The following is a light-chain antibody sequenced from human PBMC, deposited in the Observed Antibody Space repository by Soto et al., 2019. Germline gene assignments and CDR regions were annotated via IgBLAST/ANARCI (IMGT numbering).Light chain of an antibody. Sequence: QSVLTQPASVSGSPGQSITISCTGTSSDVGGYNYVSWYQQHPGKAPKLMIYDVSNRPSGVSNRFSGSKSGNTASLTISGLQAEDGADYYCTSYTSSSTLHYVFGPGTKVTVL. CDR1: SSDVGGYNY. V-gene: IGLV2-14*01. J-gene: IGLJ1*01. CDR3: TSYTSSSTLHYV. CDR2: DVS.